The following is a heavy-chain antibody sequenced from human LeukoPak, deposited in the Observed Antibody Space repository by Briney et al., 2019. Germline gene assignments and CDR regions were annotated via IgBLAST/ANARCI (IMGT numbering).Heavy chain of an antibody. CDR2: ISSSSSYI. CDR1: GFTFSFYS. J-gene: IGHJ4*02. CDR3: ARVLEFSVPRGFPYYFDY. Sequence: GGSLRLSCAASGFTFSFYSMNWVRQAPGKGLEWVSSISSSSSYIYYADSVKGRFTISRDNAKNSLYLQMNSLRAEDTAVYYCARVLEFSVPRGFPYYFDYWGQGTLVTVSS. V-gene: IGHV3-21*01. D-gene: IGHD3-3*01.